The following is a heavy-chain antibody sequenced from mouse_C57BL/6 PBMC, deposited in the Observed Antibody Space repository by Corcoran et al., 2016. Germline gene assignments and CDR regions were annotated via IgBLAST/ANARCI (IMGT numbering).Heavy chain of an antibody. D-gene: IGHD2-4*01. CDR1: GYTFTVYY. V-gene: IGHV1-76*01. CDR3: SRNDYDSYFDY. J-gene: IGHJ2*01. CDR2: IYPGSGNT. Sequence: QVQLKQSGAELVRPGASLKLSCKASGYTFTVYYINWVKQRPGQGLEWIARIYPGSGNTYYNEKFKGKATLTAEKSSSTAYMQLSSLTSGDSAVYFCSRNDYDSYFDYWGQGTTLTVSS.